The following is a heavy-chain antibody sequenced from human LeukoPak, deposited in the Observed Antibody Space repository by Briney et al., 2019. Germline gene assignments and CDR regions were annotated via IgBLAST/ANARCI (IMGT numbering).Heavy chain of an antibody. D-gene: IGHD6-13*01. CDR1: GFTFSSYG. J-gene: IGHJ4*02. V-gene: IGHV3-30*18. CDR3: AKDVAPTASIAVAGGADY. Sequence: GGSLRLSCAASGFTFSSYGMHWVRQAPGKGLEWVAVISYDGSNKYYADSVKGRFTISRDNSKNTLYLQMNSLRAEDTAVYYCAKDVAPTASIAVAGGADYWGQGTLVTVSS. CDR2: ISYDGSNK.